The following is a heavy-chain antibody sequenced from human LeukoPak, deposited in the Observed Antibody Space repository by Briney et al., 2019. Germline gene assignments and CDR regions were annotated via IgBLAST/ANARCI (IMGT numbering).Heavy chain of an antibody. CDR1: GYTFTSYA. V-gene: IGHV7-4-1*02. Sequence: ASVKVSCKASGYTFTSYAMNWVRQAPGQGLEWMGWINTNTGNPTYAQGFTGRFVFSLDTSVSTAYLQISSLKAEGTAVYYCARAISHCSGGSCYSVYYYYYMDVWGKGTTVTVSS. CDR3: ARAISHCSGGSCYSVYYYYYMDV. J-gene: IGHJ6*03. D-gene: IGHD2-15*01. CDR2: INTNTGNP.